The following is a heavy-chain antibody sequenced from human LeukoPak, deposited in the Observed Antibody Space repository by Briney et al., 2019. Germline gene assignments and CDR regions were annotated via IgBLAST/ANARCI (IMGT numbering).Heavy chain of an antibody. J-gene: IGHJ4*02. CDR3: AKDRTHRRYYDSTGYYNQYDY. D-gene: IGHD3-22*01. CDR1: EFIFSNFA. V-gene: IGHV3-23*01. CDR2: ISGNAAAT. Sequence: GGSLRLSCVAAEFIFSNFAMRWVRQAPGKGLEWVSTISGNAAATYYGDSVKGRFTISRDNSRNTLYLQMNSLRAEDTAIYYCAKDRTHRRYYDSTGYYNQYDYWGQGALVTVSS.